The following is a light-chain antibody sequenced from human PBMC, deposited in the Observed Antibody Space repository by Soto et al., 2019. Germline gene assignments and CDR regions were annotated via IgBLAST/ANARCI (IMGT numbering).Light chain of an antibody. CDR2: EVS. Sequence: QSFLTQPASVSGSPGQTITISCTGTSSDVGGYNDVSWYQQHPGKAPELIIYEVSNRPAGVSNRFSGSKSGNTASLTISGLQAEDEADYYCSSYTTNSPYVFGTGTKVTVL. V-gene: IGLV2-14*01. CDR1: SSDVGGYND. CDR3: SSYTTNSPYV. J-gene: IGLJ1*01.